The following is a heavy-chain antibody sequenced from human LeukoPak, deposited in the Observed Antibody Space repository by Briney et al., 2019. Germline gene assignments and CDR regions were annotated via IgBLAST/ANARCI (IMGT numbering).Heavy chain of an antibody. CDR3: ARWARGVNRGCFDYYYYMDI. CDR1: GFTFSSYE. V-gene: IGHV3-48*03. Sequence: GGSLRLSCAASGFTFSSYEMNWVRQAPGKGLEWVSYISSSGSTIYYADSVKGRFTISRDNAKNSLYLQMNSLRAEDTAVYYCARWARGVNRGCFDYYYYMDIWGKGTTVTVSS. CDR2: ISSSGSTI. D-gene: IGHD3-10*01. J-gene: IGHJ6*03.